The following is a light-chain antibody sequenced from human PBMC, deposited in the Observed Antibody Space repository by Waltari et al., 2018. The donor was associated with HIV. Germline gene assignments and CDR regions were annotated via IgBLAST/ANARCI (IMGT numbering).Light chain of an antibody. CDR1: SSDVGAYNF. V-gene: IGLV2-14*01. CDR3: SSYTGDNSVL. J-gene: IGLJ3*02. Sequence: QSALPQPASVSGSPGQSITISCTGSSSDVGAYNFVSWYQQHPGKAPKVLIHEVSNRPSGVSNRFSASKSGNTASLTISGLQAEDEADYYCSSYTGDNSVLFGGGTKLSVV. CDR2: EVS.